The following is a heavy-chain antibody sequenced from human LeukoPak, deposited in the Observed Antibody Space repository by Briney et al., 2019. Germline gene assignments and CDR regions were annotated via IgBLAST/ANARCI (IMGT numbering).Heavy chain of an antibody. CDR1: GFTFDDYA. J-gene: IGHJ4*02. CDR2: ISWNSGSI. D-gene: IGHD3-22*01. CDR3: AKDGDYYYDSSGYYDY. Sequence: GGSLRLSCAASGFTFDDYAMHWVRQAPGKGLEWVSGISWNSGSIGYADSVKGRFTISRDNAKNSLYLQMNSLRAEDTALYYCAKDGDYYYDSSGYYDYWGQGTLVTVSS. V-gene: IGHV3-9*01.